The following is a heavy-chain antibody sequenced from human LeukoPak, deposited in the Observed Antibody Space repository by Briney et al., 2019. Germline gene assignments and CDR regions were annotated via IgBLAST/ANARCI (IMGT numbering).Heavy chain of an antibody. V-gene: IGHV3-7*01. CDR2: INQDGSEE. CDR1: GFTFSSYA. J-gene: IGHJ4*02. CDR3: ARDLDSTSWSGRDY. Sequence: GGSLRLSCAASGFTFSSYAMSWVRQAPGKGLEWVANINQDGSEEYYVDSVKGRFTISRDNARNSLYLQMNSLRAEDTAVYYCARDLDSTSWSGRDYWGQGTLVTVSS. D-gene: IGHD6-13*01.